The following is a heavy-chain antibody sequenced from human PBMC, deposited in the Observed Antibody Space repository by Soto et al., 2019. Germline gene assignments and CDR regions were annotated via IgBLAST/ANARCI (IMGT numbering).Heavy chain of an antibody. CDR1: GFNFSNYG. D-gene: IGHD2-15*01. V-gene: IGHV3-23*01. CDR3: AKNQIFDY. CDR2: ISRSAVRT. Sequence: LRLSCAASGFNFSNYGMSWVRQAPGRGLEWVSSISRSAVRTYYADSVKGRFTISRDDSKNTLYLQMNSLRAEDTAVYYCAKNQIFDYWGQGTLVTVSS. J-gene: IGHJ4*02.